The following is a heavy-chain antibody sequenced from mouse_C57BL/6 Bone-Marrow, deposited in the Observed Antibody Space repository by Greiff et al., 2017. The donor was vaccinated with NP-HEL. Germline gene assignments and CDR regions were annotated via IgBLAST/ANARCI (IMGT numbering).Heavy chain of an antibody. V-gene: IGHV1-39*01. CDR3: ARNYGSSPYYAMDY. D-gene: IGHD1-1*01. Sequence: EVQLQQSGPELVKPGASVKISCKASGYSFTDYNMNWVKQSNGKSLEWIGVINPNYGTTRYNQKFKGKATLTVDQSSSTAYMQLNRLTSEDSAVYYCARNYGSSPYYAMDYWGQGTSVTVSS. J-gene: IGHJ4*01. CDR2: INPNYGTT. CDR1: GYSFTDYN.